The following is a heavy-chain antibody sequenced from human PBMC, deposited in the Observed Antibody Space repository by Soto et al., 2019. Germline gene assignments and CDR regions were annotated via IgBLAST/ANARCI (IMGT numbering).Heavy chain of an antibody. Sequence: GWSLRLSCTTSGFTFGDYAMSWSRQAPGKGLEWVGVIRSKAYGGTTDYAASVKGRFSISRDDSKSIAYLQMNSLKGEDTGVYYCTRYTYTSRYAYFGMDVWGHGTTVTVSS. CDR2: IRSKAYGGTT. CDR3: TRYTYTSRYAYFGMDV. J-gene: IGHJ6*02. D-gene: IGHD6-13*01. V-gene: IGHV3-49*03. CDR1: GFTFGDYA.